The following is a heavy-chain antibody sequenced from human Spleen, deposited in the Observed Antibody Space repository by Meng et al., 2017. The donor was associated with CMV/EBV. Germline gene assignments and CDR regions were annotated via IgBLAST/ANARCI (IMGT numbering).Heavy chain of an antibody. Sequence: KNSCKGGGDRITTHWIGWVRQMAGKGLEWMGINHPSDYDNKYSTSFQGQVTISADKSISTAYLQWSSLKTSDTAMYYCARGSPFDYWGQGTLV. J-gene: IGHJ4*02. CDR1: GDRITTHW. V-gene: IGHV5-51*01. D-gene: IGHD3-10*01. CDR3: ARGSPFDY. CDR2: NHPSDYDN.